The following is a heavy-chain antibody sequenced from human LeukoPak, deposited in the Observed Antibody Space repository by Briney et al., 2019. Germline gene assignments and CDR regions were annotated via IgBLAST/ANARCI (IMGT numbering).Heavy chain of an antibody. Sequence: SVKVSCKASGGTFSGYAISWVRQAPGQGLEWMGGIIPTVGTVNYAQKFQGRVTITADESTSTGYMELSSLRSEDTAVYYCARDREVGATTLAFDSWGQGTLVTVSS. V-gene: IGHV1-69*13. J-gene: IGHJ4*02. CDR1: GGTFSGYA. CDR3: ARDREVGATTLAFDS. D-gene: IGHD1-26*01. CDR2: IIPTVGTV.